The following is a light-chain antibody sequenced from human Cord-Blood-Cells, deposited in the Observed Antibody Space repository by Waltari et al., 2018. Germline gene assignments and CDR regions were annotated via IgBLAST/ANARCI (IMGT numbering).Light chain of an antibody. CDR2: DAS. Sequence: EIVLTPSPATLSLSPGERATLPCRASQSVSSYLAWYQQKPGQAPRLLNYDASNRATGIPARFSGSGSGTDFTLTISSLEPEDFAVYYCQQRSNWPPITFGQGTRLEIK. CDR1: QSVSSY. V-gene: IGKV3-11*01. CDR3: QQRSNWPPIT. J-gene: IGKJ5*01.